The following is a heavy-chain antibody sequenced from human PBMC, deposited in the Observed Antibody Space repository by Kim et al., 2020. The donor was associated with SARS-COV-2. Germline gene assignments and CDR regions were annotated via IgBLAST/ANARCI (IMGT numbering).Heavy chain of an antibody. CDR2: IENDGSGT. CDR1: GLTLTNHW. CDR3: GGVFDY. J-gene: IGHJ4*02. Sequence: GGSLRLSCAASGLTLTNHWMHWVRQPPGKGLVWVARIENDGSGTSYAESVKGRFTISRDNVKNTLYLQMNDLRAKDTAVYYCGGVFDYWGQGVLVTVSS. V-gene: IGHV3-74*01.